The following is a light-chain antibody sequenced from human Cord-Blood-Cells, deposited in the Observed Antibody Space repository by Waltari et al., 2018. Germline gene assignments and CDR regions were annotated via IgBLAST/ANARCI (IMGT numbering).Light chain of an antibody. V-gene: IGLV1-44*01. CDR3: AALDDSLNGVV. Sequence: QSVLTQPHSASGTPGQRVTISCSGSSPNIGSNTVNWTQPIPGTAPEPLNYSNNPQPAGVRGRVSGSKSGTSASLAISGLQSEDEAYYYCAALDDSLNGVVFGGGTKLTVL. J-gene: IGLJ2*01. CDR1: SPNIGSNT. CDR2: SNN.